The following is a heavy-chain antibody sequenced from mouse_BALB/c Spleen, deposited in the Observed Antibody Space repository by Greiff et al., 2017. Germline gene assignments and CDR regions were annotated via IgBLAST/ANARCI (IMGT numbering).Heavy chain of an antibody. CDR3: ARDYGSSYWYFDV. CDR2: IYPYNGGT. CDR1: GYTFTDYN. V-gene: IGHV1S29*02. J-gene: IGHJ1*01. Sequence: VQLKQSGPELVKPGASVKISCKASGYTFTDYNMHWVKQSHGKSLEWIGYIYPYNGGTGYNQKFKSKATLTVDNSSSTAYMELRSLTSEDSAVYYCARDYGSSYWYFDVWGAGTTVTVSS. D-gene: IGHD1-1*01.